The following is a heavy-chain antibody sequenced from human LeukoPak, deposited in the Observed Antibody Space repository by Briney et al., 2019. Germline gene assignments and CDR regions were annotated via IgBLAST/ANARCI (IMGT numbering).Heavy chain of an antibody. V-gene: IGHV3-30-3*01. D-gene: IGHD3-9*01. CDR3: GRTYDILTFCDY. J-gene: IGHJ4*02. CDR1: GFTFSSSA. CDR2: ISYDGSNK. Sequence: GGSLRLSCAAPGFTFSSSAMHCVRQAPGQGLEWVAAISYDGSNKYYGDSVKGRFTISRDNSKNTVDLQMNSLRADDTAVYFCGRTYDILTFCDYWGQGTLVTVSS.